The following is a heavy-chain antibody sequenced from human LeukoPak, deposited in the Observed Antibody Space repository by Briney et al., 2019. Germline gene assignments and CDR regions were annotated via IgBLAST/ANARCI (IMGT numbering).Heavy chain of an antibody. D-gene: IGHD2-2*01. Sequence: SGGSLRLSCAASGFTFSNCAMSWVRQAPGKGLEWVSSISGSGGSTYYADSVKGRFTISRDNSKNTLYLQMNSLRAEDTAVYYCAKDRLVVPALDIWGQGTMVTVSS. CDR1: GFTFSNCA. CDR2: ISGSGGST. CDR3: AKDRLVVPALDI. J-gene: IGHJ3*02. V-gene: IGHV3-23*01.